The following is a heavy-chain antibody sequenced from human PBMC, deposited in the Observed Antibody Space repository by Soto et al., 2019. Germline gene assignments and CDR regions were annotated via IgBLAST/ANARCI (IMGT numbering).Heavy chain of an antibody. CDR1: GYTFTGYY. CDR2: INPNSGGT. CDR3: ARVYGTFVVVVPAATRYYYYGMDV. Sequence: ASVKVSCKASGYTFTGYYMHWVRQAPGQGLEWMGWINPNSGGTNYAQKFQGRVTMTRDTSISTAYMELSRLRSDDTAVYYCARVYGTFVVVVPAATRYYYYGMDVWGRGTTVTVSS. J-gene: IGHJ6*02. V-gene: IGHV1-2*02. D-gene: IGHD2-2*01.